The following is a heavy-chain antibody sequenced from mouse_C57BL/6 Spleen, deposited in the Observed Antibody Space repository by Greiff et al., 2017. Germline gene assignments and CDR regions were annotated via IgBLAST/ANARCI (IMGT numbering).Heavy chain of an antibody. CDR1: GYTFTSYW. Sequence: VQLQQPGAELVKPGASVKLSCKASGYTFTSYWMHWVKQRPGQGLEWIGMIHPNSGSTNYNEKFKSKATLTVDKSSSTAYMQLSSLTSEDAAVXYCGGWLPPLAMDYWGQGTSVTVSS. CDR3: GGWLPPLAMDY. V-gene: IGHV1-64*01. J-gene: IGHJ4*01. D-gene: IGHD2-2*01. CDR2: IHPNSGST.